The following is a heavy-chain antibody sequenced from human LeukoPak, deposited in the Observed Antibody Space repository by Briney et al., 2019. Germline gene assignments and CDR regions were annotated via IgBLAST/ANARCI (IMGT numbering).Heavy chain of an antibody. CDR1: GGSFSGYY. CDR3: ARALYYYDSSGYYYTGARYNWFDP. CDR2: INHSGST. D-gene: IGHD3-22*01. J-gene: IGHJ5*02. V-gene: IGHV4-34*01. Sequence: SETLSLTCGVYGGSFSGYYWSWIRQPPGKGLEWIGEINHSGSTNYNPSLKSRVTISVDTSKNQFSLKLSSVTAADTAVYYCARALYYYDSSGYYYTGARYNWFDPWGQGTLVTVSS.